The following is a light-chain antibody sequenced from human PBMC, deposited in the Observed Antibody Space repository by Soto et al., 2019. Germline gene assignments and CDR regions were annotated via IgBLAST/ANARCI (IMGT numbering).Light chain of an antibody. V-gene: IGKV1-39*01. CDR2: AAS. J-gene: IGKJ1*01. CDR3: QQSYSTWT. CDR1: QNIRGY. Sequence: DIQMTQSPSSLSASVGDRVTITCRSSQNIRGYLNWYQQKPGKAPKLLIYAASSLQGGVPSRFSGSGSGTDFILTISRLQPEDFGSYSCQQSYSTWTFGQGTKVEVK.